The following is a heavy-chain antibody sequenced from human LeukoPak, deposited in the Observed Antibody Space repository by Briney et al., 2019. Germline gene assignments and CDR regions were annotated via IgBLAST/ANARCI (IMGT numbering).Heavy chain of an antibody. CDR2: IGSYNGDT. D-gene: IGHD2-15*01. CDR3: VRDTGGGGSFDY. V-gene: IGHV1-18*01. CDR1: DYTFTRYD. Sequence: ASVKVSCKASDYTFTRYDISWVRQAPGQGLEWMGWIGSYNGDTNYAQKLQGRVTLTTDTSTGTAYMELRSLTSDDTAVYYCVRDTGGGGSFDYWGQGTLVAVSS. J-gene: IGHJ4*02.